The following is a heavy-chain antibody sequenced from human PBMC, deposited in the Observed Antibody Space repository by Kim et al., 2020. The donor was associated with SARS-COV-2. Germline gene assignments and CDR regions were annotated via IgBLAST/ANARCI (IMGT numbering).Heavy chain of an antibody. J-gene: IGHJ4*02. CDR2: IRSNGSNI. D-gene: IGHD3-16*02. CDR1: GFTFSSYA. CDR3: ARNYAERSYRPKTPFDY. V-gene: IGHV3-21*01. Sequence: GGSLRLSCAASGFTFSSYAMHWVRQAPGKGLEWVSFIRSNGSNIYYADSVKGRFTISRDNSKNTLYLQMNSLRAEDTAVYYCARNYAERSYRPKTPFDYWGQGTLVTLSS.